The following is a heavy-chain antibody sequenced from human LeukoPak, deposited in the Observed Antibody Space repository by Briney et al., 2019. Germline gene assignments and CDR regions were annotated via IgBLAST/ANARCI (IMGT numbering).Heavy chain of an antibody. J-gene: IGHJ5*02. D-gene: IGHD2-2*01. Sequence: ASVKVSCKASGYTFTGYYMHWVRQAPGQGLEWMGRINPNSGGTNYAQKFQGRVTMTRDTSISTAYMELSRLRSDDTAVYYCARAGGYCSSTSCLNWFDPWGQGTLVTVSS. CDR3: ARAGGYCSSTSCLNWFDP. CDR2: INPNSGGT. CDR1: GYTFTGYY. V-gene: IGHV1-2*06.